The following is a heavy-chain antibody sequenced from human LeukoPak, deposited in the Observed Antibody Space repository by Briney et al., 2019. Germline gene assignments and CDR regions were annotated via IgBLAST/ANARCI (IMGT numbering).Heavy chain of an antibody. CDR3: AKGGYFAFEF. D-gene: IGHD2-2*03. CDR2: ISGSNGRT. CDR1: GFPFSNSD. Sequence: GGSLRLSCAASGFPFSNSDMQWVRQAPGKGLKWVSGISGSNGRTYYADSVKGRVTISRDNSKSTLYLQMNSLRAEDTAVYFCAKGGYFAFEFWGQGTLVTVSS. J-gene: IGHJ3*01. V-gene: IGHV3-23*01.